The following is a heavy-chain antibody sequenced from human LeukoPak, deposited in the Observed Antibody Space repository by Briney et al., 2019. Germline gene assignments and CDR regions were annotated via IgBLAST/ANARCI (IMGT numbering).Heavy chain of an antibody. CDR1: GFSFSTYW. Sequence: GGSLRLSCAASGFSFSTYWMSWVRQAPGKGVEWVANIKQDGSEKYYVDSAKGRFTISRDNAKNSLYLQMNSLRAEDTAVNYCATDLGSSRPNFWGQGILVTVSS. D-gene: IGHD6-13*01. J-gene: IGHJ4*02. CDR3: ATDLGSSRPNF. V-gene: IGHV3-7*01. CDR2: IKQDGSEK.